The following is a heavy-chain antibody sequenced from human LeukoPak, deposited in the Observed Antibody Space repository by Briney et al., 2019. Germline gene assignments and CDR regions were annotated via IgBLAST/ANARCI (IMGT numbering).Heavy chain of an antibody. CDR3: ARSPYCSGGSCYRRGFDY. V-gene: IGHV4-34*01. D-gene: IGHD2-15*01. J-gene: IGHJ4*02. Sequence: SETLSLTCAVYGGSFSSYYWSWIRQPPGKGLEWIGEINHSGSTNYNPSLKSRVTISVDTSKNQFSLKLSSVTAADTAVYYCARSPYCSGGSCYRRGFDYWGQGTLVTVSS. CDR1: GGSFSSYY. CDR2: INHSGST.